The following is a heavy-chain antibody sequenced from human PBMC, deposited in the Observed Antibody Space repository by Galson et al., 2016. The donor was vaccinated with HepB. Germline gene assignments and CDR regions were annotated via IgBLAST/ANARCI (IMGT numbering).Heavy chain of an antibody. D-gene: IGHD2-2*01. CDR2: IYWDEDK. CDR1: GFSFSTTGVA. V-gene: IGHV2-5*02. CDR3: AHRLVAAYDAFDI. Sequence: PALVKPTQTLMLTCTFSGFSFSTTGVAVGWIRQPPGKALEWLALIYWDEDKRYSPSLKSRLTITKDPSKNQVVLKVTNMDPVDTATYYCAHRLVAAYDAFDIWGQGTLVTVSS. J-gene: IGHJ3*02.